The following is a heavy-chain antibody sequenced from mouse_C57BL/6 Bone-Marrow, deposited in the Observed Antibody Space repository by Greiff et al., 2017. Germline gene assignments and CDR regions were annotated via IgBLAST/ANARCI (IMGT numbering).Heavy chain of an antibody. CDR2: IRLKSDNYAT. J-gene: IGHJ2*01. CDR1: GFTFSNYW. V-gene: IGHV6-3*01. D-gene: IGHD2-4*01. Sequence: EVQVVESGGGLVQPGGSMKLSCVASGFTFSNYWMNWVRQSPETGLEWVAQIRLKSDNYATHYAESVKGRLTISSDDSKSSVYLQMNNLSAEDTGIYYCTGYDCYWGQGTTLTVSS. CDR3: TGYDCY.